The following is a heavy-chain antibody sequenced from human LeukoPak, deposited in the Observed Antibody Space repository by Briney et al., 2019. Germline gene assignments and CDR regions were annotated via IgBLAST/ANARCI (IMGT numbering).Heavy chain of an antibody. D-gene: IGHD6-19*01. CDR1: GGSISNNY. CDR3: ARGISDFQH. CDR2: IYYSGST. J-gene: IGHJ1*01. V-gene: IGHV4-59*01. Sequence: PSETLSLTCTVSGGSISNNYWSWIRQPPGKGLEWIGYIYYSGSTNYNPSLKSRVTISVDTSKNQFSLKLSSVTTADTAVYYCARGISDFQHWGRAPWSPSPQ.